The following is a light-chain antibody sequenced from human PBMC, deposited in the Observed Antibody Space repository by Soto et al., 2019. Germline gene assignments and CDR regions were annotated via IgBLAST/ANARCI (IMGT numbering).Light chain of an antibody. CDR2: GAS. J-gene: IGKJ4*01. V-gene: IGKV3-20*01. CDR3: QQYYSTPL. Sequence: EIVLTQSPGTLSLSPGERATLSCRASQSISSSYLAWYQQKPGQAPGLLIYGASRRATGIPDRFIGSGSGTDFTLTISRLEPEDFAVYYCQQYYSTPLFGGGTKVEIK. CDR1: QSISSSY.